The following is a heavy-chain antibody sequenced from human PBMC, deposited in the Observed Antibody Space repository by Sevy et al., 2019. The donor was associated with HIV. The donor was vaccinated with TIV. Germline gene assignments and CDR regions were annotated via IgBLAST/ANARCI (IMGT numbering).Heavy chain of an antibody. D-gene: IGHD1-1*01. CDR1: GGSISSYF. CDR2: IYFTGNT. J-gene: IGHJ4*02. Sequence: SDTLSLTCSVSGGSISSYFWTWVRLSPGKGLEWIGNIYFTGNTDYSPSLKSRVTLSLDTSKSQFSLTLKSVTTADTAIYFCARDSTTRPRVLDYWGQGTLVTVSS. V-gene: IGHV4-59*01. CDR3: ARDSTTRPRVLDY.